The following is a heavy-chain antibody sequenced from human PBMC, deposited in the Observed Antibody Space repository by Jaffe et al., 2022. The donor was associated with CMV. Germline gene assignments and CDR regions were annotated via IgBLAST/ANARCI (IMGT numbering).Heavy chain of an antibody. V-gene: IGHV3-23*04. J-gene: IGHJ3*02. CDR3: AKVPPTIDSSGYYGNAFDI. Sequence: EVQLVESGGGLVQPGGSLRLSCAASGFTFSSYAMSWVRQAPGKGLEWVSAISGSGGSTYYADSVKGRFTISRDNSKNTLYLQMNSLRAEDTAVYYCAKVPPTIDSSGYYGNAFDIWGQGTMVTVSS. CDR2: ISGSGGST. D-gene: IGHD3-22*01. CDR1: GFTFSSYA.